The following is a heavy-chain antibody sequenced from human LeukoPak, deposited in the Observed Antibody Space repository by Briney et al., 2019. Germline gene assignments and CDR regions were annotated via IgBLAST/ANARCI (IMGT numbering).Heavy chain of an antibody. J-gene: IGHJ3*02. CDR3: ARVFRVVRGVLTDAFDI. D-gene: IGHD3-10*01. Sequence: SETLSLTSTASGGSISSYYWSSIPQPAGKGPEWIGRIYTSGSTNYNPSLKSRVTMSVDTSKNQFSLKLSSVTAADTAVYYCARVFRVVRGVLTDAFDIWGQGTMVTVSS. CDR2: IYTSGST. CDR1: GGSISSYY. V-gene: IGHV4-4*07.